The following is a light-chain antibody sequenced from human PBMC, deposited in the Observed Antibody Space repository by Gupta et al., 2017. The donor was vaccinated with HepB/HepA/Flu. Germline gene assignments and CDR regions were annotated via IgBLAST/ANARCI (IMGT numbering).Light chain of an antibody. J-gene: IGKJ1*01. CDR1: ENINFY. CDR3: QQRTNWPPKWT. CDR2: EAS. V-gene: IGKV3-11*01. Sequence: EIVLTQSPATLSLSPGERATLSCRASENINFYLAWYQQKPGQAPRLLIYEASNRATGIPARFSGSGSGTDFTLTISSLEPEDFAVYYCQQRTNWPPKWTFGQGTKVEIK.